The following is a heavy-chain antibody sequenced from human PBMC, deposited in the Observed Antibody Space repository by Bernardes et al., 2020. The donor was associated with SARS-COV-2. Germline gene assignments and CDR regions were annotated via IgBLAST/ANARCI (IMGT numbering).Heavy chain of an antibody. CDR1: GYTFTGYY. Sequence: ASVKVSCKASGYTFTGYYMHWVRQAPGQGLEWMGWINPNSGGTNYAQKFQGWVTMTRDTSISTAYMELSRLRSDDTAVYYCARDLCSGGSCYHYWFDPWGQGTLVTVSS. V-gene: IGHV1-2*04. J-gene: IGHJ5*02. D-gene: IGHD2-15*01. CDR3: ARDLCSGGSCYHYWFDP. CDR2: INPNSGGT.